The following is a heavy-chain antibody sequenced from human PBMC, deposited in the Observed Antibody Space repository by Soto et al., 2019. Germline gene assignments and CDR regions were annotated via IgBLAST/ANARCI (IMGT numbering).Heavy chain of an antibody. D-gene: IGHD2-8*02. CDR1: GDSISSGTNF. J-gene: IGHJ6*02. Sequence: QVQLQESGPGLVKPSQTLSLTCTVSGDSISSGTNFWAWIRQPPGKGLEWVGFIHHSGTTFYNPSCKSRVMKSGDTSENQFSLNMTSLSAADTAVYYCARARGYCTDPCCSLFYFYGLGVWGQGTKVSVCS. V-gene: IGHV4-30-4*01. CDR2: IHHSGTT. CDR3: ARARGYCTDPCCSLFYFYGLGV.